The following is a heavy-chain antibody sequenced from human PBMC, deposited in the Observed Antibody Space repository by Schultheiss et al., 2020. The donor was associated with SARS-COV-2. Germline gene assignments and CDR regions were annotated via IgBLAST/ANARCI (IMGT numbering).Heavy chain of an antibody. V-gene: IGHV3-11*04. D-gene: IGHD3-22*01. CDR2: ISSSGSTI. J-gene: IGHJ3*02. CDR3: TTYTMIDAFDI. Sequence: GGSLRLSCAASGFTFSDYYMSWIRQAPGKGLEWVSYISSSGSTIYYADSVKGRFTISRDNSKNTLYLQMNSLRAEDTAVYYCTTYTMIDAFDIWGQGTMVTVSS. CDR1: GFTFSDYY.